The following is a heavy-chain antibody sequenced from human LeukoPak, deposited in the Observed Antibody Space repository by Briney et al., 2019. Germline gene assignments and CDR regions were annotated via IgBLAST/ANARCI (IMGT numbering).Heavy chain of an antibody. J-gene: IGHJ5*02. CDR2: INWNSGSK. CDR3: AKANNGDYAFDP. Sequence: PGRSLRLSCAASGFTFDDYAMHWVRQAPGKGPEWVSYINWNSGSKLYADSEKGRFTISRDNANNSLSLQMNSLRPEDTALYYCAKANNGDYAFDPWGQGTLVTVSS. CDR1: GFTFDDYA. D-gene: IGHD4-17*01. V-gene: IGHV3-9*01.